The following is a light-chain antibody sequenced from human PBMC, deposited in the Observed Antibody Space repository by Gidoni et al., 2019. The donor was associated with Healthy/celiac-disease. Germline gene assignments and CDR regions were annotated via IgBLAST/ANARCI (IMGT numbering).Light chain of an antibody. CDR1: SGSIASNY. CDR3: QSYDSSNQRV. Sequence: NFLLTQPHSVSESPGKTVTISFTRSSGSIASNYVQWYQPRPGSAPTPVIYEDNQRPSGVPDRFSGSIDSSSNSASLTISGLKTEDEADYYCQSYDSSNQRVFGGGTKLTVL. V-gene: IGLV6-57*04. CDR2: EDN. J-gene: IGLJ3*02.